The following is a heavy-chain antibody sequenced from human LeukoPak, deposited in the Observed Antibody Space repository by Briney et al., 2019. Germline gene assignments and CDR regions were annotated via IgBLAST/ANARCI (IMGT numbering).Heavy chain of an antibody. D-gene: IGHD6-13*01. V-gene: IGHV4-34*01. CDR2: INHSGRT. Sequence: KPSETLSLTCAVYGGSFSGYYWSWLRQPPGKGLEWIGEINHSGRTNYNPSLKSRVNISVDTSKDQFSPTLRSVTAADTGVYYCGRGGYSSSWYVWLAGPGEVGWFDPWGQGTLVTASS. CDR3: GRGGYSSSWYVWLAGPGEVGWFDP. CDR1: GGSFSGYY. J-gene: IGHJ5*02.